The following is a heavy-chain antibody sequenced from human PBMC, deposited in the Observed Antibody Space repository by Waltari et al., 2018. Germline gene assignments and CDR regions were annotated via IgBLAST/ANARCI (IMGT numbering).Heavy chain of an antibody. CDR1: GGTFSSYA. V-gene: IGHV1-69*08. D-gene: IGHD6-13*01. CDR3: ATPHAAAGPTYYYYGMDV. Sequence: QVQLVQSGAEVKKPGSSVKVSCKASGGTFSSYAISWVRQAPGQGLEWMGRIIPSFGTANYAQKFQGRVTITADKSTSTAYMELSSLRSEDTAVYYCATPHAAAGPTYYYYGMDVWGQGTTVTVSS. J-gene: IGHJ6*02. CDR2: IIPSFGTA.